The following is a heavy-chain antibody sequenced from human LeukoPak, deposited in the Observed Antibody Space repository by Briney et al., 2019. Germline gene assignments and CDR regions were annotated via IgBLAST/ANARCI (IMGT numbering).Heavy chain of an antibody. V-gene: IGHV3-74*01. CDR1: GFTFSSYW. CDR2: IKYDGSHT. Sequence: GGSLRLSCVASGFTFSSYWMHWVRQAPGKGLVWISAIKYDGSHTAYADSVKGRFTISRDNSMNTLHLQMNSLRAEDTAVYYCARLTVTDNTDYWGQGTLVTVSS. D-gene: IGHD4-17*01. CDR3: ARLTVTDNTDY. J-gene: IGHJ4*02.